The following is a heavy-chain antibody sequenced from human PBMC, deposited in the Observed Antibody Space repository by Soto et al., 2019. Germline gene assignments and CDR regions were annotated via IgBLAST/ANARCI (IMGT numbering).Heavy chain of an antibody. Sequence: SETLSLTCAVSGGSISTSNWWSWVRQPPGKGLEWIGEVYRTESTNYNPSLESRLTISVDKSKNQFSLKLTSVTAADTAVYYCARARATIAAAAIFDFWGQGTLVTVSS. CDR3: ARARATIAAAAIFDF. J-gene: IGHJ4*02. CDR2: VYRTEST. D-gene: IGHD6-13*01. CDR1: GGSISTSNW. V-gene: IGHV4-4*02.